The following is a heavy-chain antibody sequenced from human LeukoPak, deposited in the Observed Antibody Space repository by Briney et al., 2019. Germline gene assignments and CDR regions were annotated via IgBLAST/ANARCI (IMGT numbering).Heavy chain of an antibody. CDR3: ASATYCAGDCYAFFDP. V-gene: IGHV3-66*02. D-gene: IGHD2-21*02. Sequence: PGGSLRLSCAASGFTVSSKYMSWVRQAPGKGLEWVSVIYSGGSTWYADSVKGRFTNSRDNSKNTVYLQMKSLRAEDTAMYYCASATYCAGDCYAFFDPWGQGTLVTVSS. J-gene: IGHJ5*02. CDR1: GFTVSSKY. CDR2: IYSGGST.